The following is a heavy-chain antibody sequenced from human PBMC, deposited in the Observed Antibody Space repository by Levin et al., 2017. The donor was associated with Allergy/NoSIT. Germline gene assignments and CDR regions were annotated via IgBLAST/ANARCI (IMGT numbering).Heavy chain of an antibody. CDR1: GFTFSSYA. CDR3: AKRGLAFFDY. CDR2: ISGSGGST. J-gene: IGHJ4*02. V-gene: IGHV3-23*01. Sequence: GESLKISCVASGFTFSSYAMTWVRQAPGKGLEWVSAISGSGGSTYFADSVKGRFTISRDNSKNTLYLQMNSLRGEDTAVYYCAKRGLAFFDYWGQGTLVIVSS.